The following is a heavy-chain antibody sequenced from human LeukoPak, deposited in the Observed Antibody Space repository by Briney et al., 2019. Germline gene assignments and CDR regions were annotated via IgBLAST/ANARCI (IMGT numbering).Heavy chain of an antibody. CDR3: ARGQYGFWSGYYSRY. CDR1: GFTFSIYS. J-gene: IGHJ4*02. CDR2: ISSSSSHI. D-gene: IGHD3-3*01. V-gene: IGHV3-21*01. Sequence: GGSLRLSCAVSGFTFSIYSMKWVRQAPGKGLEWVSSISSSSSHIFYADSVKGRFTISRDNAKNSLYLQMNSLRAEDTAVYYCARGQYGFWSGYYSRYWGQGTLVTVSS.